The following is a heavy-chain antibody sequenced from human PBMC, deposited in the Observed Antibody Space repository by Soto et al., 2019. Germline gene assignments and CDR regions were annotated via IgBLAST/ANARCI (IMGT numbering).Heavy chain of an antibody. CDR3: ARLEGLATISYYFDF. CDR2: IYYRGNA. D-gene: IGHD3-3*01. Sequence: QLQLQESGPGLVKPSETLSLTCSVSDDSINSDKYYWGWIRQPPGKGLEWIGSIYYRGNAYYNPSLQPRDSLSLDKSKSHFSLKLNSVTAADSAVYFCARLEGLATISYYFDFWGPGALVTVSS. CDR1: DDSINSDKYY. V-gene: IGHV4-39*01. J-gene: IGHJ4*02.